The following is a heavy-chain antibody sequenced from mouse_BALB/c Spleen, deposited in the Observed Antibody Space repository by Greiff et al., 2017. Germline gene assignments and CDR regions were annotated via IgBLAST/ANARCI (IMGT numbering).Heavy chain of an antibody. CDR3: ARSYYYGSSGYFDY. V-gene: IGHV3-8*02. CDR2: ISYSGST. Sequence: VQLQQSGPSLVKPSQTLSLTCSVTGDSITSGYWNWIRKFPGNKLEYMGYISYSGSTYYNPSLKSRISITRDTSKNQYYLQLNSVTTEDTATYYCARSYYYGSSGYFDYWGQGTTLTVSS. D-gene: IGHD1-1*01. CDR1: GDSITSGY. J-gene: IGHJ2*01.